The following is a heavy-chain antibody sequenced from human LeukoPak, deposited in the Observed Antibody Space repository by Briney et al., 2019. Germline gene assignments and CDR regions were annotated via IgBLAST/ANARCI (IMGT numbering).Heavy chain of an antibody. CDR2: IKQDGREK. Sequence: RTGGSLRLSCAASGFTFSSYWMSWVRQAPGKGLEGVANIKQDGREKYYVYSVKGRFTISRDNAKNSLYLQMNSLRAEDTAVYYCARDQPRQGFWSGYYYMDVWGKGTTVTVSS. CDR1: GFTFSSYW. CDR3: ARDQPRQGFWSGYYYMDV. V-gene: IGHV3-7*01. J-gene: IGHJ6*03. D-gene: IGHD3-3*01.